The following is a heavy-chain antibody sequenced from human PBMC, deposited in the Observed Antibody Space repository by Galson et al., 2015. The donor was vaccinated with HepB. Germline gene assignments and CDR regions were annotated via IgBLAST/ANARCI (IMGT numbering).Heavy chain of an antibody. Sequence: SLRLSCAASGFTFSNAWMSWVRQAPGKGLEWVGRIKSKTDGGTTDYAAPVKGRFTISRDDSKNTLYLQMNSLKTEDTAVYYCTTDRVFAHFGVVIMWDYWGQGTLVTVSS. D-gene: IGHD3-3*01. CDR3: TTDRVFAHFGVVIMWDY. CDR1: GFTFSNAW. CDR2: IKSKTDGGTT. V-gene: IGHV3-15*01. J-gene: IGHJ4*02.